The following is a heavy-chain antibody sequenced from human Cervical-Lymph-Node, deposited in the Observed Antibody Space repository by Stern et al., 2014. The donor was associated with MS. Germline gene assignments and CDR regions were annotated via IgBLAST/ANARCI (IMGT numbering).Heavy chain of an antibody. CDR3: ARDSYDSKLRFDF. Sequence: VQLVESGAEVRKPGASVKVSCEASGFTFTSYDIHWVRQAPGQGLEWMGKINPSGGGPNYAQRFQDRVTVTRDTSTNTVYMELSSLRSEDTAVYYCARDSYDSKLRFDFWGQGTLVTVSS. CDR1: GFTFTSYD. V-gene: IGHV1-46*01. CDR2: INPSGGGP. J-gene: IGHJ4*02. D-gene: IGHD3-22*01.